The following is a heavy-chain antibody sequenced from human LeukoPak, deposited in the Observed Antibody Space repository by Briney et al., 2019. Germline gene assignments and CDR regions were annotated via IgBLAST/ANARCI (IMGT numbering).Heavy chain of an antibody. J-gene: IGHJ4*02. D-gene: IGHD3-22*01. CDR2: IYYSGST. V-gene: IGHV4-39*07. CDR3: ARARPLTYYYDSSGYYHGGTFDY. CDR1: GGSISSGGYY. Sequence: SQTLSLTCTVSGGSISSGGYYWGWIRQPPGKGLEWIGSIYYSGSTYYNPSLKSRVTISVDTSKNQFSLKLSSVTAADTAVYYCARARPLTYYYDSSGYYHGGTFDYWGQGTLVTVSS.